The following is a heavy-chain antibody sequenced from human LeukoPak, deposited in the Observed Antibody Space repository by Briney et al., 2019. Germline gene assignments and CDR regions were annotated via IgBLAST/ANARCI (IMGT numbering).Heavy chain of an antibody. V-gene: IGHV3-23*01. Sequence: PGGSLRLSCAASAFSFSSFAMTWVRQAPGKGLEWVSGIHGSGGTTYYADSVKGRFTISRDNSRKMLYLQMNSLRVEDTAVYYCAKDANGDYVGAFDSWGQGTMVTVSS. CDR2: IHGSGGTT. D-gene: IGHD4-17*01. CDR1: AFSFSSFA. CDR3: AKDANGDYVGAFDS. J-gene: IGHJ3*02.